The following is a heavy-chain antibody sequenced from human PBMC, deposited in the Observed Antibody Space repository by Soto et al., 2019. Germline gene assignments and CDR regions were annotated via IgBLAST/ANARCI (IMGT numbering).Heavy chain of an antibody. D-gene: IGHD1-26*01. CDR3: AKEGGLSGSYYISSSYYFDY. CDR1: GFAFSSYG. Sequence: GGSLRLSCAASGFAFSSYGMHWVRQAPGKGLEWVAIISYDGSNAYYADSVKGRFTISRDNSKNTLYLQMNSLRAEDTSVYYCAKEGGLSGSYYISSSYYFDYWGQGTLVTVSS. J-gene: IGHJ4*02. CDR2: ISYDGSNA. V-gene: IGHV3-30*18.